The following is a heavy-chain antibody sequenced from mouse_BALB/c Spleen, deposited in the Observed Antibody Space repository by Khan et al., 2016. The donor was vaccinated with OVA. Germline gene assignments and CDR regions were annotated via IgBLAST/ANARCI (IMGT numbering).Heavy chain of an antibody. V-gene: IGHV1S135*01. CDR2: IDPYNGGN. Sequence: VQLQQSGPELLRPGASVKVSCKASGYSFTDYNMFWVKQSHGKSLEWIGYIDPYNGGNNYSQKFKGKATLTVDKSSSTAFMHLNSLTSEDSAVYYCALIYYYGSGFDYWGQGTTVTVSS. CDR3: ALIYYYGSGFDY. J-gene: IGHJ2*01. D-gene: IGHD1-1*01. CDR1: GYSFTDYN.